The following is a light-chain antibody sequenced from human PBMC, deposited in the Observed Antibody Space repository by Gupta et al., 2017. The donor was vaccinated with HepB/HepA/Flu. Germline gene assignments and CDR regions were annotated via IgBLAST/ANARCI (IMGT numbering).Light chain of an antibody. V-gene: IGKV1-5*03. CDR1: QSISSW. J-gene: IGKJ1*01. CDR2: KAS. Sequence: DIQMTQSHSTRSASLGDRVTITCRASQSISSWLDWYQQKPGKAPKLLIYKASSLESGVPSRFSGSGSGTEFTLTISRLQPDDFATYYCLQNNSYPWTFGQGTKVEIK. CDR3: LQNNSYPWT.